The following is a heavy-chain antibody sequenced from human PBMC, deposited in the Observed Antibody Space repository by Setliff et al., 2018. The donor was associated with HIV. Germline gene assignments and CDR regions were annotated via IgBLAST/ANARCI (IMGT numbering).Heavy chain of an antibody. J-gene: IGHJ6*03. Sequence: PSETLSLTCAVYGGSFSDNYWYWIRQSPGKGLEWIGEINLSGRTKYSPSLRSRVSISVATSKTQFSLKLSSVTAADTAVDSCARVSSTYWYSSFRNYYYHMDVWGKGTTVTVSS. V-gene: IGHV4-34*01. CDR1: GGSFSDNY. CDR3: ARVSSTYWYSSFRNYYYHMDV. CDR2: INLSGRT. D-gene: IGHD2-8*02.